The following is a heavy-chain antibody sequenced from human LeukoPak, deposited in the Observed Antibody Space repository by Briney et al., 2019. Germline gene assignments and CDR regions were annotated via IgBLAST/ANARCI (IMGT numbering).Heavy chain of an antibody. CDR1: GGSISSYY. D-gene: IGHD6-19*01. J-gene: IGHJ4*02. Sequence: SETLSLTCTVSGGSISSYYWSWIRQPPGKGLEWIGCIYYSGSTNYNPSLKSRVTISVDTSKNQFSLKLSSVTAADTAVYYCARAPQWLFYFDYWGQGTLVTVSS. V-gene: IGHV4-59*01. CDR3: ARAPQWLFYFDY. CDR2: IYYSGST.